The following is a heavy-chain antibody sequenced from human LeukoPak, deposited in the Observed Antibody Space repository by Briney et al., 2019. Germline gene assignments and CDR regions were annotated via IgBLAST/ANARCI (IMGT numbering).Heavy chain of an antibody. CDR1: GFTFSSYS. V-gene: IGHV3-48*01. CDR3: ARECSNGRILWWGFDY. J-gene: IGHJ4*02. Sequence: TGGSLRLSCAASGFTFSSYSMNWVRQAPGKGLEWVSYISSSSSTIYYADSVKGRFTISRDNAKNSLYLQMNSLRAEDTAVYYCARECSNGRILWWGFDYWGRGTLVTVSS. D-gene: IGHD2-21*01. CDR2: ISSSSSTI.